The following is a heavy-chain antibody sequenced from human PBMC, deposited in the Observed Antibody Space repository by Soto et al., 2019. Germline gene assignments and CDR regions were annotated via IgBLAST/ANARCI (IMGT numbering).Heavy chain of an antibody. CDR1: GFTFSSYA. J-gene: IGHJ4*02. V-gene: IGHV3-23*01. Sequence: GSLRLSCAASGFTFSSYAMSWVRQAPGKGLEWVSAISGSGGSTYYADSVKGRFTISRDNSKNTLYLQMNSLRAEDTAVYYCAKDISAYSSGWPFDYWGQGTLVTVSS. CDR3: AKDISAYSSGWPFDY. CDR2: ISGSGGST. D-gene: IGHD6-19*01.